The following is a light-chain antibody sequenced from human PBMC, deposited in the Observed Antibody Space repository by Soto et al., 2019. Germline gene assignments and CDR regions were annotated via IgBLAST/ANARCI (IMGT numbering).Light chain of an antibody. CDR1: HSVSSSY. V-gene: IGKV3D-20*01. CDR3: QQYGSSPPIT. CDR2: DAS. J-gene: IGKJ5*01. Sequence: EIVLTQSPSTLALSTGERASLSCGASHSVSSSYLAWYQQKPGLAPRLLIYDASSRATGIPDRFSGSGSGTDFTLTISRLEPEDFAVYYYQQYGSSPPITFGQGTRLEI.